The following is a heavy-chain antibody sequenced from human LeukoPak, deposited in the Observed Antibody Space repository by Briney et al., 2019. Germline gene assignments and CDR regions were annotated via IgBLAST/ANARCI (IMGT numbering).Heavy chain of an antibody. CDR3: AGGDSYPPIYFDS. V-gene: IGHV1-69*04. Sequence: GSSVKVSCKASGGVFSSYVISWVRQAPGQGLEWMGKILPSLDIANYAQKFQGRVTITADKSTNTAYMELSSLRSEDTAVYYCAGGDSYPPIYFDSGGQGPLATASS. CDR2: ILPSLDIA. J-gene: IGHJ4*02. D-gene: IGHD5-18*01. CDR1: GGVFSSYV.